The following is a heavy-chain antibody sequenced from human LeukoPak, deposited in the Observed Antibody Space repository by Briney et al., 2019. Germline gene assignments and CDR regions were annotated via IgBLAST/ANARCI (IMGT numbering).Heavy chain of an antibody. CDR3: ARAEGYYDSSGYLTDAFDI. Sequence: GGSLRLSCAASGFTFSSYSMNWVRQAPGKGLEWVSSISSSSSYIYYADSVKGRFTISRDNAKDSLYLQMNSLRAEDTAVYYCARAEGYYDSSGYLTDAFDIWGQGTMVTVSS. D-gene: IGHD3-22*01. CDR1: GFTFSSYS. J-gene: IGHJ3*02. V-gene: IGHV3-21*01. CDR2: ISSSSSYI.